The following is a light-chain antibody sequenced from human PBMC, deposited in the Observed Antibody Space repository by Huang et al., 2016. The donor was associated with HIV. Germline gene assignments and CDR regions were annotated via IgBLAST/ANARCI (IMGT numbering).Light chain of an antibody. V-gene: IGKV3-15*01. Sequence: EIVMTQSPATLSVSPGDRANLSCRASQSVTSNLAWYQQKPGQAPRRLIYGASTRANGVPARFSGSGSGTEFTLTISSLLSEDFAVYYCQQYNTWWTFGQGTKVEV. CDR1: QSVTSN. CDR3: QQYNTWWT. CDR2: GAS. J-gene: IGKJ1*01.